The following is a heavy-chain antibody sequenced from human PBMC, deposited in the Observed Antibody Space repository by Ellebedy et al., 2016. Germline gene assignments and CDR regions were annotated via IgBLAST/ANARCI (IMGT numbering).Heavy chain of an antibody. J-gene: IGHJ4*02. CDR1: GYSFTSFC. CDR2: IDPLDSHT. CDR3: SRHDRGYSHGPSDF. Sequence: GESLKISCKGSGYSFTSFCINWVRQTPGKGLEWMGMIDPLDSHTTYGPSFEGHVTISVDDSISTAYLQWSSLEASDSAIYFCSRHDRGYSHGPSDFWGRGTLVTVSS. D-gene: IGHD2-21*01. V-gene: IGHV5-10-1*01.